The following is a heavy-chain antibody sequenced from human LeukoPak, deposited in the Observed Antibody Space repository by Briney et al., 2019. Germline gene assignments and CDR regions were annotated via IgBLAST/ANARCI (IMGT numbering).Heavy chain of an antibody. CDR2: IYSGGST. J-gene: IGHJ3*02. V-gene: IGHV3-66*01. CDR3: AKEMATMNAFDI. Sequence: PGGSLRLSCAASGFTVSSNYMSWVRQAPGKGLEWVSVIYSGGSTDYKDSVKDRFIISRDKSKNTLYLQMNSLRAEDTAVYYCAKEMATMNAFDIWGQGTMVTVSS. CDR1: GFTVSSNY. D-gene: IGHD5-24*01.